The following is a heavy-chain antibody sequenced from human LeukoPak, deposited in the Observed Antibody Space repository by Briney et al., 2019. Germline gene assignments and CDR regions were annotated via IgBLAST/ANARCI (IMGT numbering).Heavy chain of an antibody. CDR3: ATIGGSNYYYYMDV. V-gene: IGHV4-34*01. D-gene: IGHD3-9*01. Sequence: PSETLSLTCAVYGGSFSGYYWSWIRQPPGKGLEWIGEINHSGSTNYNPSLKRRVTISVDTSKNQFSLKLSSVTAADTAVYYCATIGGSNYYYYMDVWGKGTTVTVSS. CDR1: GGSFSGYY. CDR2: INHSGST. J-gene: IGHJ6*03.